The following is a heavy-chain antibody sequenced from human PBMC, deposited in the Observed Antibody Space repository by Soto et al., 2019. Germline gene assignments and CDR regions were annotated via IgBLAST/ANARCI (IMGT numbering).Heavy chain of an antibody. D-gene: IGHD6-13*01. J-gene: IGHJ4*02. CDR2: IHYSGTT. CDR1: GGSMRNYF. CDR3: AAGEASSRNLAPYYLDF. V-gene: IGHV4-59*01. Sequence: SETLSLTCTVSGGSMRNYFWTWTRQPPGKGLEWIGYIHYSGTTSFFPSYNPSLRSRVTISEDTSKNQFSLKLLSVTTADTAVYFCAAGEASSRNLAPYYLDFWGQGTLVTVSS.